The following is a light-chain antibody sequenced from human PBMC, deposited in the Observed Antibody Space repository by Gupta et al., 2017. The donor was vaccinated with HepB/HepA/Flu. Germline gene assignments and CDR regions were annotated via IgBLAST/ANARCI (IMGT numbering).Light chain of an antibody. CDR1: SRRSYD. V-gene: IGLV3-19*01. CDR2: GKN. CDR3: NTRDSSGNHVV. Sequence: SSELTQDPDVSVALGPTVRITCQGDSRRSYDASWYQQKPGHAPVLVIYGKNNRPSGIPDRFSGCSSGNTASLTITGAQAEDEADDYCNTRDSSGNHVVFGGGTKLTVL. J-gene: IGLJ2*01.